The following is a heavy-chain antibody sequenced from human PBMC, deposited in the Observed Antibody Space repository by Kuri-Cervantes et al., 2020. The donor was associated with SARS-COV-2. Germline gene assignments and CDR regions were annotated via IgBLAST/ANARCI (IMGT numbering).Heavy chain of an antibody. CDR3: ARDVRYSGSYQCTS. V-gene: IGHV3-33*01. CDR2: IWYDGINK. J-gene: IGHJ5*02. CDR1: GFTFSSYG. D-gene: IGHD1-26*01. Sequence: GGSLRLSCAASGFTFSSYGMHWVRQAPGKGLEWVALIWYDGINKYYADSVKGRFTISRDNSKNTLYLQTNSLRAEDTAVYYCARDVRYSGSYQCTSWGQGTVVTVSS.